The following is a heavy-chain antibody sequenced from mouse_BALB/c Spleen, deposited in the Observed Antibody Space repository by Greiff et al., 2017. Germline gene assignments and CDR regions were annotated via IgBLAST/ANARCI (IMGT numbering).Heavy chain of an antibody. CDR2: ISSGGSYT. Sequence: EVKLVESGGGLVKPGGSLKLSCAASGFTFSSYTMSWVRQTPEKRLEWVATISSGGSYTYYPDSVKGRFTISRDNAKNTLYLQMSSLKSEDTAMYYCTRSLITTVVATGYYFDYWGQGTTLTVSS. CDR3: TRSLITTVVATGYYFDY. J-gene: IGHJ2*01. D-gene: IGHD1-1*01. V-gene: IGHV5-6-4*01. CDR1: GFTFSSYT.